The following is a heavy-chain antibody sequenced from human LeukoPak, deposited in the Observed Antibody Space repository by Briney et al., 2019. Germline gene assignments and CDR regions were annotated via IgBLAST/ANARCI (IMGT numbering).Heavy chain of an antibody. CDR3: ARGKIGYYYGDSDGF. CDR1: GFSFSSFD. D-gene: IGHD4-17*01. CDR2: ISTMSSTK. V-gene: IGHV3-48*02. J-gene: IGHJ4*02. Sequence: GGSLRLSCAVSGFSFSSFDMNWVRQAPGKGLEWASYISTMSSTKYYADSVKGRFTISRDNAQNSLYLQMNSLRDEDTAVYYCARGKIGYYYGDSDGFWGQGTLVTVSS.